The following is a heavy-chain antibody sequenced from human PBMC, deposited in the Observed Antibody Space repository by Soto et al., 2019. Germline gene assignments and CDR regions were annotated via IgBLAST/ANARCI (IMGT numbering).Heavy chain of an antibody. D-gene: IGHD6-13*01. CDR3: ARDGAAGRVTDY. V-gene: IGHV1-69*06. J-gene: IGHJ4*02. CDR1: GGTFSSYA. CDR2: IIPIFGTA. Sequence: ASVKVSCKASGGTFSSYAISWVRQAPGQGLEWMGGIIPIFGTANYAQKFQGRVTITADKSASTAYMELSSLRSEDTAVYYCARDGAAGRVTDYWGQGTLVTVSS.